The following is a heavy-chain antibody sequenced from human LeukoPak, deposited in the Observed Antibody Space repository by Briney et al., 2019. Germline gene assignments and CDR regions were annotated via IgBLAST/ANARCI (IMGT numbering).Heavy chain of an antibody. CDR2: ISGSGGST. V-gene: IGHV3-23*01. D-gene: IGHD2-15*01. CDR3: AKGQNWVVADINYFDY. CDR1: GFTFSSYA. Sequence: GGSLRLSCAASGFTFSSYAMSWVRQAPGKGLEWVSAISGSGGSTYYADSVKGRFTISRDNSKNTLYLQMSSLRAEDTAVYYCAKGQNWVVADINYFDYWGQGTLVTVSS. J-gene: IGHJ4*02.